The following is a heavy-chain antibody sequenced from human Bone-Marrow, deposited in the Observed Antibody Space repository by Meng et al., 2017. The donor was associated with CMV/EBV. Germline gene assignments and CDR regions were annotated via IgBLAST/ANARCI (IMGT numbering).Heavy chain of an antibody. D-gene: IGHD2-8*01. J-gene: IGHJ3*02. CDR3: ARMPRYSTSADTFDI. V-gene: IGHV3-21*01. CDR1: GFTFSYYA. CDR2: ISSSSGYI. Sequence: GESLKISCAASGFTFSYYAMSWVRQAPGKGLEWVSSISSSSGYIYFADSVKGRFSISRDNANSSLYLQMNSLTVEDTALYYCARMPRYSTSADTFDIWGQGTMVTVSS.